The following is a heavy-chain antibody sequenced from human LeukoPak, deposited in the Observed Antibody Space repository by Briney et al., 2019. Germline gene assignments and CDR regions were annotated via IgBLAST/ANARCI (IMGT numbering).Heavy chain of an antibody. D-gene: IGHD6-13*01. J-gene: IGHJ4*02. CDR1: GYTFTGYY. CDR3: ARGQGIAAAGIFDY. V-gene: IGHV1-2*02. CDR2: INPNSGGT. Sequence: GASVKVSCKASGYTFTGYYMHWVRQAPGQGLEWMGWINPNSGGTNYAQKFQGRVTMTRDTSISTAYMELSRLRSDDTAVYYCARGQGIAAAGIFDYWGQGTLVTVSS.